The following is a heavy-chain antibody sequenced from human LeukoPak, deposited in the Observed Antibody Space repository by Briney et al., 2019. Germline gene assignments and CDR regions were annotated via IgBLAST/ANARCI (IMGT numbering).Heavy chain of an antibody. CDR3: AKGLGYDSSGYYSE. J-gene: IGHJ4*02. Sequence: PGGSLRLSCAASGFTFSSYAMSWVRQAPGKGLEWVSAISGSGGSTYYADSVKGRFTISRDNSKNTLYLQMNSLRAEDTAVYYCAKGLGYDSSGYYSEWGQGILVTVSS. V-gene: IGHV3-23*01. CDR1: GFTFSSYA. D-gene: IGHD3-22*01. CDR2: ISGSGGST.